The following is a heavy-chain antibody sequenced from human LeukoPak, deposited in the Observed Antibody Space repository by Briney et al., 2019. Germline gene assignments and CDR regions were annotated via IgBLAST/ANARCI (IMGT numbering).Heavy chain of an antibody. CDR2: IYPGDSDT. V-gene: IGHV5-51*01. CDR3: ARLGGTMVRGVLGY. D-gene: IGHD3-10*01. J-gene: IGHJ4*02. Sequence: LGESLKISCQGYGYTFTRYWIGWVRQLPGKGLEWMGIIYPGDSDTRYSPSFQGQVTISADKSISTAYLQWSSLKASDTAMYYCARLGGTMVRGVLGYWGQGTLVTVSS. CDR1: GYTFTRYW.